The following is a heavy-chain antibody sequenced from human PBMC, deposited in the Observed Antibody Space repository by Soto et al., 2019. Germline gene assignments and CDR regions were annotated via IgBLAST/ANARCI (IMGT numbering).Heavy chain of an antibody. CDR3: ALRSMAVVPEY. V-gene: IGHV4-59*01. D-gene: IGHD3-22*01. J-gene: IGHJ4*02. CDR2: LYYGRSA. Sequence: QVQLQASGPGRVTPSETLSLTCAVSGDSISSYYCMWIRHPPGKGLESIGYLYYGRSANYNPSLKGRVTLSVDTSTNQCSLTMSSMTAADTAVYYCALRSMAVVPEYWGQGTLVTVSS. CDR1: GDSISSYY.